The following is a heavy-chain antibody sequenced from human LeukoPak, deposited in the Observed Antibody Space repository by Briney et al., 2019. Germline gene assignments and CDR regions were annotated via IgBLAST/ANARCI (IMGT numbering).Heavy chain of an antibody. Sequence: PSETLSLTCTVSGGSISSYYWSWIRQPAGKGLEWIGRIYTSGSTNYNPSLKSRVTMSVDTSKNQFSLKLSSVTAADTAVHYCARDRYQLPAYYYYYYMDVWGKGTTVTISS. J-gene: IGHJ6*03. CDR3: ARDRYQLPAYYYYYYMDV. D-gene: IGHD2-2*01. V-gene: IGHV4-4*07. CDR1: GGSISSYY. CDR2: IYTSGST.